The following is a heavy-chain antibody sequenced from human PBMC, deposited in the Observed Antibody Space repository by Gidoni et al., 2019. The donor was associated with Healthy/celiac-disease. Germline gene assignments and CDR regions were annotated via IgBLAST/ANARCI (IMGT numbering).Heavy chain of an antibody. CDR3: ARDPLTTVTTGGY. J-gene: IGHJ4*02. Sequence: EVQLVESGGGLVKPGGSLRLPCPASGFTFSSYSMNWVRQAPGKGLEWVSSISSSSSYIYYADSVKGRFTISRDNAKNSLYLQMNSLRAEDTAVYYCARDPLTTVTTGGYWGQGTLVTVSS. CDR2: ISSSSSYI. D-gene: IGHD4-4*01. V-gene: IGHV3-21*01. CDR1: GFTFSSYS.